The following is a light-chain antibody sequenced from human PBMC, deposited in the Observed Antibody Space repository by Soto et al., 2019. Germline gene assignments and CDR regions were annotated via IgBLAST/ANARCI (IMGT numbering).Light chain of an antibody. Sequence: EIVLTQSPATLSLSPGERATLSCRASQSVSSYLAWYQQKPGQAPRLLIYDSSNRATGIPTGFSSSGSGTDFTLTISSLDPEDFPVYYCQQRSNWPPYTFGQGTKLEIK. V-gene: IGKV3-11*01. CDR3: QQRSNWPPYT. J-gene: IGKJ2*01. CDR2: DSS. CDR1: QSVSSY.